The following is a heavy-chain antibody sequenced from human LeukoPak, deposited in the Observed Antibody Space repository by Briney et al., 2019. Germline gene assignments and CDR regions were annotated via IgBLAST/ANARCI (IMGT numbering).Heavy chain of an antibody. CDR2: ISGSGGST. Sequence: GGSLRLSCAASGFTFSSYAMSWVRQAPGKGLEWVSAISGSGGSTYYADSVKGRFTISRDNSKNTLYLQMNSLRAEDTAVYYCAPRQEWLYRSSFQHWGQGTLVTVSS. CDR1: GFTFSSYA. CDR3: APRQEWLYRSSFQH. J-gene: IGHJ1*01. V-gene: IGHV3-23*01. D-gene: IGHD3-3*01.